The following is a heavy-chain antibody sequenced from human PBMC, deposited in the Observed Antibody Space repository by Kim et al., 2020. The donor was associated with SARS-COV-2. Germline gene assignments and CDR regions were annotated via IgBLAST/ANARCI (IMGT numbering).Heavy chain of an antibody. D-gene: IGHD2-2*02. V-gene: IGHV3-23*01. Sequence: RFTISRDNSKNTLYLQMNSLRAEDTAVYYCAKDPPGAPVVPAAIDDAFDIWGQGTMVTVSS. J-gene: IGHJ3*02. CDR3: AKDPPGAPVVPAAIDDAFDI.